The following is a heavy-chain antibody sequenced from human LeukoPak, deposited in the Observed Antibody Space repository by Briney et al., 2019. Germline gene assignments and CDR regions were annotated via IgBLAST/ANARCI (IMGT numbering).Heavy chain of an antibody. CDR1: GGSFSGYY. D-gene: IGHD5-12*01. J-gene: IGHJ5*02. Sequence: SETLSLTCAAYGGSFSGYYWSWIRQPPGKGLEWIGEINHSGSTNYNPSLKSRVTISVDTSKNQFSLKLSSVTAADTAVYYCASYSSGYGGSWGQGTLVTVSS. CDR3: ASYSSGYGGS. V-gene: IGHV4-34*01. CDR2: INHSGST.